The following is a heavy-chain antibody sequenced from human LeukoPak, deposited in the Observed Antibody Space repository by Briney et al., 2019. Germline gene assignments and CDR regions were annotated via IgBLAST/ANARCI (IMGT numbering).Heavy chain of an antibody. J-gene: IGHJ5*02. V-gene: IGHV1-24*01. CDR1: GYTLTELS. CDR2: FDPEDGET. D-gene: IGHD2-2*01. CDR3: ATEAYCSSTSCPPKTNWFDP. Sequence: ASVKVSCKVSGYTLTELSMHWVRQAPGKGPEWMGGFDPEDGETIYAQKFQGRVTVTEDTSTDTAYMELSSLRSEDTAVYYCATEAYCSSTSCPPKTNWFDPWGQGTLVTVSS.